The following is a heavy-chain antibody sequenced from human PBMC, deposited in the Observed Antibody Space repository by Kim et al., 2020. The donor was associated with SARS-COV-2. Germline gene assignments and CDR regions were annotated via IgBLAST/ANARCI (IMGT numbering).Heavy chain of an antibody. D-gene: IGHD5-18*01. CDR3: ARVMGPAMATFDY. V-gene: IGHV4-59*01. J-gene: IGHJ4*02. Sequence: SNPSLKSRVTISVDTSKNQFSLKLSSVTAADTAVYYCARVMGPAMATFDYWGQGTLVTVSS.